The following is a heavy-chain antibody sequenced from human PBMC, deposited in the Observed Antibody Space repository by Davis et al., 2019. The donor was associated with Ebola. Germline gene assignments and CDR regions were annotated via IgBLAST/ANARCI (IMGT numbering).Heavy chain of an antibody. CDR3: AKGRTNTPMVTMEFDY. Sequence: GGSLRLSCAASGFTFSDYYMSWVRQAPGKGLEWVAVISYDGSNEYYADSVKGRFTISRDNSKNTLFLQMNSLRVDDTAVYYCAKGRTNTPMVTMEFDYWGQGTLVTVSS. V-gene: IGHV3-30*18. J-gene: IGHJ4*02. CDR2: ISYDGSNE. CDR1: GFTFSDYY. D-gene: IGHD5-18*01.